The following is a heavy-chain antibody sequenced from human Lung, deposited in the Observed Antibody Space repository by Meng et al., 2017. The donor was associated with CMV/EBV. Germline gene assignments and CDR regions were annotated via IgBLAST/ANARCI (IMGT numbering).Heavy chain of an antibody. V-gene: IGHV3-7*01. CDR3: ARPLDGYSKSYFYYGMDV. J-gene: IGHJ6*02. CDR1: GFTFRGYW. Sequence: GGSXRLXCAASGFTFRGYWMSWVRQAPGKGLKWVANIKQDGSAKYYVDSVKGRFTISRDNADNSLYLQMNNLRPEDTAVYYCARPLDGYSKSYFYYGMDVWXQGTTVTVSS. D-gene: IGHD5-24*01. CDR2: IKQDGSAK.